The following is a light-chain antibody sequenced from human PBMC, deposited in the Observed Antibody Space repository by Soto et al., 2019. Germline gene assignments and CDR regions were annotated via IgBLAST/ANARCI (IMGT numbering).Light chain of an antibody. CDR2: QTS. CDR1: QYINTR. V-gene: IGKV3-11*01. CDR3: QQHTDWPPIT. J-gene: IGKJ5*01. Sequence: EIVLTQSPATLSSFPGDRVTLSCRASQYINTRLAWYQHRPGQAPRLLIYQTSIRAAGIPARFSASGTGTDFTLTISDVQPEDFAVYYCQQHTDWPPITFGQGTRLEIK.